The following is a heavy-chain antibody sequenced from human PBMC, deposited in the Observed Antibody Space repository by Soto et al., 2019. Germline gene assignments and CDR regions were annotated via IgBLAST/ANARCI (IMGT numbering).Heavy chain of an antibody. D-gene: IGHD3-22*01. CDR3: ARQCAQYYYDTGAHYSF. J-gene: IGHJ4*02. Sequence: RGESLKISCKGSGYRFTTYWIGWVRQMRGKGLEWMWLIYPCDSNTRFSPSFQGQVTISVDMSISTAYLQWSSLKASDTAIYYCARQCAQYYYDTGAHYSFWGQGTQVTVSS. CDR1: GYRFTTYW. CDR2: IYPCDSNT. V-gene: IGHV5-51*01.